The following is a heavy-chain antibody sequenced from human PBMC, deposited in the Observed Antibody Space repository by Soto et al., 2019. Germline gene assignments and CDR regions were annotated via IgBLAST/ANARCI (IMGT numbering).Heavy chain of an antibody. CDR2: ISSDGGLQ. J-gene: IGHJ4*02. V-gene: IGHV3-30-3*01. CDR1: GFTVSSHS. D-gene: IGHD2-8*01. Sequence: ESGGGVVQPGGSLRLSCSTSGFTVSSHSMHWFRQAPGRGLEWVAVISSDGGLQFYADSVRGRFTISRDNSKNTLYLQMNSLRDEDTALYYCAREVVTTQWFFENWGQGILVAFSS. CDR3: AREVVTTQWFFEN.